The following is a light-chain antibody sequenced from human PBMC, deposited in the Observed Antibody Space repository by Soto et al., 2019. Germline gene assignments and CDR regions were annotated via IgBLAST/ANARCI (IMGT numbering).Light chain of an antibody. CDR3: SSYTSSTNYV. J-gene: IGLJ1*01. V-gene: IGLV2-14*01. CDR1: SIDIAPYNY. Sequence: QSALTQPASVSGSPGQSLTISCTGTSIDIAPYNYVSWYQQHPGKAPKLIIYEVSYRPSGISNRFSGSMSGNTASLTISGLQAEDEADYYCSSYTSSTNYVSGTGTKVTVL. CDR2: EVS.